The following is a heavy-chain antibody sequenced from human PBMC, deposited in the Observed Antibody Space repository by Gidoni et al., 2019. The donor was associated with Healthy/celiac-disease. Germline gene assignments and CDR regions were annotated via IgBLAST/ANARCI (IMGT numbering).Heavy chain of an antibody. CDR2: INHSGST. D-gene: IGHD2-15*01. Sequence: SETLSLTCAVYGGSFSGYYWSWIRQPPGKGLEWIGEINHSGSTNYNPSLKSRVTISVDTSKNQFSLKLSSVTAADTAVYYCATGGDYCSGGSCYSEVAYWGQGTLVTVSS. V-gene: IGHV4-34*01. CDR1: GGSFSGYY. J-gene: IGHJ4*02. CDR3: ATGGDYCSGGSCYSEVAY.